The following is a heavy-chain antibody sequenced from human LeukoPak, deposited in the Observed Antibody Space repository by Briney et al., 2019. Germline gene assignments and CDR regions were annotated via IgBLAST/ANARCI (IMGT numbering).Heavy chain of an antibody. V-gene: IGHV1-2*06. CDR3: ARVFIGFNAFDI. D-gene: IGHD1-26*01. CDR1: GYTFTGYY. J-gene: IGHJ3*02. Sequence: ASVKVSCKASGYTFTGYYMHWVRQAPGQGLEWMGRINPNSGGTNYAQKFQGRVTMTRDTSISTAYMELSSLRSEDTAVYYCARVFIGFNAFDIWGQGTMVTVSS. CDR2: INPNSGGT.